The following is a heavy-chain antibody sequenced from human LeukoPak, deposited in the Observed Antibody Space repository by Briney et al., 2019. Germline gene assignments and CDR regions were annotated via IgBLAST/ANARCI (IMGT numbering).Heavy chain of an antibody. D-gene: IGHD1-26*01. V-gene: IGHV1-46*01. CDR3: ARDGSSQHTELHNWVGL. CDR2: INPSSGST. CDR1: GYTFTSYY. Sequence: EASVTVSCRASGYTFTSYYMHWVRQAPGQGLEWMGIINPSSGSTAYAQKFQGTVTMTRDTSTSTVYMELSSLTSEDTAVYYCARDGSSQHTELHNWVGLWGPGTLVTVSS. J-gene: IGHJ5*02.